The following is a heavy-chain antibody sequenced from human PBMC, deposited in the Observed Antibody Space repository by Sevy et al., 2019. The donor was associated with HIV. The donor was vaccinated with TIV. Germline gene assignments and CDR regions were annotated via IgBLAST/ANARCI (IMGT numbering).Heavy chain of an antibody. J-gene: IGHJ4*02. V-gene: IGHV3-33*01. Sequence: GGSLRLSCAASGFTFSSYGMHWVRQAPGKGLEWVAVIWYDGSNKYYADSVKGRFTISRDNSKNTLYLQMNSLRAEDTAVYYFARGEEVLLWVGESLRALFDYWGQGTLVTVSS. CDR3: ARGEEVLLWVGESLRALFDY. D-gene: IGHD3-10*01. CDR2: IWYDGSNK. CDR1: GFTFSSYG.